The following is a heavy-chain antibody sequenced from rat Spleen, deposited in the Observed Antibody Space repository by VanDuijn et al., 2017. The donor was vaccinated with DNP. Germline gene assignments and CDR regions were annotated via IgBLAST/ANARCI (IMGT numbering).Heavy chain of an antibody. J-gene: IGHJ2*01. CDR3: AKDDYSVPCDY. CDR1: GFTFSDYD. D-gene: IGHD1-1*01. CDR2: ITSDTGTT. V-gene: IGHV5-20*01. Sequence: EVQLVESGGGLVQPGRSMKLSCTASGFTFSDYDMAWVLQAPAKGLEWVASITSDTGTTYYRDSVKGRFTISRDDAQSTLYLQMESRRSEDTATYYCAKDDYSVPCDYWGQGVMVTVSS.